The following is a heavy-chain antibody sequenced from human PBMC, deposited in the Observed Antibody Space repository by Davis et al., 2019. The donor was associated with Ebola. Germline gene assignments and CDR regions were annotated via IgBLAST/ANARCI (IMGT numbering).Heavy chain of an antibody. D-gene: IGHD2/OR15-2a*01. CDR1: GFTFSRYW. CDR2: INTDGSST. Sequence: GESLKISCAASGFTFSRYWMHWVRQAPGKGPVWVSRINTDGSSTAYADSVQGRFTISRDNAKNTLYLQMDSLRAEDTAVYYCAGPYLQASNYWGQGALVTVSS. CDR3: AGPYLQASNY. J-gene: IGHJ4*02. V-gene: IGHV3-74*01.